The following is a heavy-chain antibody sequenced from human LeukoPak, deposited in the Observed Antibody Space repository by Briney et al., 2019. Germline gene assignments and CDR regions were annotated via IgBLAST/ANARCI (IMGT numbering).Heavy chain of an antibody. CDR2: IYTSGST. J-gene: IGHJ4*02. CDR1: GGSISSGSYY. Sequence: SETLSLTCTVSGGSISSGSYYWSWLRQPAGKGLESIRCIYTSGSTNYNPSLKSRVTISVDTSKNQFSLKLSSVTAADTAVYYCARARRGGDFWSGYYFLDYWGQGTLVTVSS. V-gene: IGHV4-61*02. D-gene: IGHD3-3*01. CDR3: ARARRGGDFWSGYYFLDY.